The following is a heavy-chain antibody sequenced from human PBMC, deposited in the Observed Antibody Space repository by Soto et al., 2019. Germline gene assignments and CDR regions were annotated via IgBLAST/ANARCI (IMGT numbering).Heavy chain of an antibody. V-gene: IGHV3-23*01. CDR1: GFTFSSDG. D-gene: IGHD2-8*01. Sequence: GGSLRLSCATSGFTFSSDGMSWVRQAPGKGLDWVSGISGSGRNTYYADSVKGRFTISRDNSKNTLFLQMNSLRVEDTAVYYCAKNGLSDSPSAIDSWGQGTLVTVSS. CDR2: ISGSGRNT. CDR3: AKNGLSDSPSAIDS. J-gene: IGHJ4*02.